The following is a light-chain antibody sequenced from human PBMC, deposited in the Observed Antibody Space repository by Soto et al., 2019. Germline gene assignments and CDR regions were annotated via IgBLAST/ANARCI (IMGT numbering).Light chain of an antibody. Sequence: AIQMTQSPSSLSASVGDRVTITCRASQGIRNDLDWFQQKPWKAPKLLIYAASNLQRGVPARLSGSGSGTDFTLTISSLQPEDFATYYCLQKYFYPFTFGPGTKVDIK. CDR2: AAS. CDR3: LQKYFYPFT. J-gene: IGKJ3*01. CDR1: QGIRND. V-gene: IGKV1-6*01.